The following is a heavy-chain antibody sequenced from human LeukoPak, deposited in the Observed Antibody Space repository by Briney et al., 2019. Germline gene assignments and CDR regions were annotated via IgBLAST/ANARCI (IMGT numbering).Heavy chain of an antibody. V-gene: IGHV4-39*01. CDR2: IDHSGNT. Sequence: KPSETLSLTCNVSGGSIGSRSFYWGWIRQPPGQGLEFIGSIDHSGNTNYNSSLKSRVTISADTSRNQFSLKLRSVTAADTAVYYCARRTSGGYSGCIDRWGLGTLVTVSS. CDR3: ARRTSGGYSGCIDR. J-gene: IGHJ5*02. D-gene: IGHD5-12*01. CDR1: GGSIGSRSFY.